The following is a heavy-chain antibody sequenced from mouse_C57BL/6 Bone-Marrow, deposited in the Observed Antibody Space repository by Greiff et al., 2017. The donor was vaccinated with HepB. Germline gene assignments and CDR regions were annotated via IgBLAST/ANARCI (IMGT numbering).Heavy chain of an antibody. CDR2: IYPGDGDT. D-gene: IGHD2-2*01. V-gene: IGHV1-82*01. J-gene: IGHJ2*01. Sequence: QVQLKQSGPELVKPGASVKISCKASGYAFSSSWMNWVKQRPGKGLEWIGRIYPGDGDTNYNGKFKGKATLTADKSSSTAYMQLSSLTSEDSAVYFCARWDMVTTRFDYWGQGTTLTVSS. CDR1: GYAFSSSW. CDR3: ARWDMVTTRFDY.